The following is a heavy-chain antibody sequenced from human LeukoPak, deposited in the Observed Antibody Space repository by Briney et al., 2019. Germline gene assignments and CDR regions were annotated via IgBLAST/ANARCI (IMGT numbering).Heavy chain of an antibody. Sequence: QPGGSLGLSCAASGFTFSSYGMSWVRQAPGKGLEWVSAISGSGGSTYYADSVKGRFTISRDNSKNTLYLQMNSLRAEDTAVYYCAKGRVGAAYFDYWGQGTLVTVSS. CDR1: GFTFSSYG. CDR2: ISGSGGST. J-gene: IGHJ4*02. CDR3: AKGRVGAAYFDY. D-gene: IGHD1-26*01. V-gene: IGHV3-23*01.